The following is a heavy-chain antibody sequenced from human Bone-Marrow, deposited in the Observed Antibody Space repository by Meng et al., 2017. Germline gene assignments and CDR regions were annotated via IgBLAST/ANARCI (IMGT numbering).Heavy chain of an antibody. D-gene: IGHD6-13*01. J-gene: IGHJ4*02. CDR1: GYSFTTYY. V-gene: IGHV1-2*06. CDR2: INPNSGDT. Sequence: ASVPVSCQPSGYSFTTYYIHWLRQAPGQGLEWLGHINPNSGDTHYAQRFQGRVTMTGDTSISTAYMELSGLRSDDTAMYYCARDEDISAAGKLFGDYWGQGTLVTVSS. CDR3: ARDEDISAAGKLFGDY.